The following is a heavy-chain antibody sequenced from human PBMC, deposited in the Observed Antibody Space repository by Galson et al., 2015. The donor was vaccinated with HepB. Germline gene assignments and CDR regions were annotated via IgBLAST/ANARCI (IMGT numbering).Heavy chain of an antibody. CDR3: ARTTYVLLWFGELSYYIDV. J-gene: IGHJ6*03. CDR1: GFSLSNGRMG. V-gene: IGHV2-26*01. Sequence: PALVKPTQTLTLPCTVSGFSLSNGRMGVSWIRQPPGEALEWLAHISSNDEKSYNTSLQNRLTVSKDTSKSQVVLTLTNMDPVDTATYYCARTTYVLLWFGELSYYIDVWGKGATVTVSS. CDR2: ISSNDEK. D-gene: IGHD3-10*01.